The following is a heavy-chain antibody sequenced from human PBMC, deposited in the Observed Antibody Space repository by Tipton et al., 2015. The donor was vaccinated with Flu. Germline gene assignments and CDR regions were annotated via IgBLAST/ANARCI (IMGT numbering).Heavy chain of an antibody. Sequence: TLSLTCTVSRDSMRSDYFWGWIRQAPGKGLEWIGNIHYSGSPHYNPSLKSRVTISVDTSKNQLSLRLTSVTAADTAVYYCARHQSSSLLPFDYWDQGTLVTVSS. CDR3: ARHQSSSLLPFDY. D-gene: IGHD6-6*01. CDR2: IHYSGSP. V-gene: IGHV4-38-2*02. J-gene: IGHJ4*02. CDR1: RDSMRSDYF.